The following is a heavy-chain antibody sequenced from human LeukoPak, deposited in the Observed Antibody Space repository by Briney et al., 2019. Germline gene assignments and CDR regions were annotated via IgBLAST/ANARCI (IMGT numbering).Heavy chain of an antibody. CDR2: IYPGDSDT. D-gene: IGHD2-2*01. CDR1: GYSFTNYW. CDR3: ARQSRYCSSTSCSIDDY. V-gene: IGHV5-51*01. Sequence: GESLKISCKGPGYSFTNYWIGWVRQMPGKGLEWMAIIYPGDSDTRYNPSFQGQVTISADKSITTAYLQWSSLKASDTAMYYCARQSRYCSSTSCSIDDYWGQGTLVTVSS. J-gene: IGHJ4*02.